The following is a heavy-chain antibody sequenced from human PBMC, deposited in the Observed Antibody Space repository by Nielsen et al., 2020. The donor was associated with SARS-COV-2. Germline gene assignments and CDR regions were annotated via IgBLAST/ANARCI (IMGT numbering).Heavy chain of an antibody. CDR3: ARGTGEDY. V-gene: IGHV1-2*06. J-gene: IGHJ4*02. CDR1: GYIFTGYY. D-gene: IGHD3/OR15-3a*01. CDR2: INTNNGDT. Sequence: ASVKVSCKASGYIFTGYYIHWVRQAPGQGLEWVVRINTNNGDTNSAQKFLGRVTVTRDTSFNTVYMEMTSLRSDDTAIYYCARGTGEDYWGQGTLVTVSS.